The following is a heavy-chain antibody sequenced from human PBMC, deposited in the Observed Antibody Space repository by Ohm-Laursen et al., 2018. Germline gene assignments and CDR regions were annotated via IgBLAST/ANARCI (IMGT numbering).Heavy chain of an antibody. CDR1: GGTFSSYA. D-gene: IGHD2-2*01. Sequence: SVKVSCNASGGTFSSYAISWVRQAPGQGLEWMGGIIPIFGTANYAQKFQGRVTITADKSTSTAYMELSSLRSEDTAVYYCARAHQLPLGYYYYYGMDVWGQGTTVTVSS. CDR2: IIPIFGTA. J-gene: IGHJ6*02. CDR3: ARAHQLPLGYYYYYGMDV. V-gene: IGHV1-69*06.